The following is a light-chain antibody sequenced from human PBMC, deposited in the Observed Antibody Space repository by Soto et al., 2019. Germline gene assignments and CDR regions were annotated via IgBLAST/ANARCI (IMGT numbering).Light chain of an antibody. CDR1: QSISSW. CDR3: QQFHSFPWT. V-gene: IGKV1-5*01. Sequence: DIQMTQSPSTLSASVGDRVTITCRASQSISSWLAWYQQKPGKAPKLLIYDASSLESGVPSRFSGSGSGTEFTLTVSSLQPDDFATFYCQQFHSFPWTFGQGTQVDIK. CDR2: DAS. J-gene: IGKJ1*01.